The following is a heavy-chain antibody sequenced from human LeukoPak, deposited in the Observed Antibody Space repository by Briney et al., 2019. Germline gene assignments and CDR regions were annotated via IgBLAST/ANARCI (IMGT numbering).Heavy chain of an antibody. CDR2: INPSGGST. V-gene: IGHV1-46*01. CDR3: AREQNYYDSSGLGDYFDY. J-gene: IGHJ4*02. Sequence: ASVKVSCKASGYTFTSYYMHWVRQAPGQGLEWMGIINPSGGSTSYAQKFQGRVTMTRDTSTSTVYMELSSLRSEDTAVYYCAREQNYYDSSGLGDYFDYWGQGTLVTVSS. CDR1: GYTFTSYY. D-gene: IGHD3-22*01.